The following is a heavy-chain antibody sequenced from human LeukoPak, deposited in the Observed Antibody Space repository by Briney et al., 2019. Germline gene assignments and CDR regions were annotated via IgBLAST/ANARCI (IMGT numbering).Heavy chain of an antibody. CDR1: GFTFSSYA. CDR2: IWYDGSTK. V-gene: IGHV3-33*08. D-gene: IGHD3-10*02. CDR3: ARDRVRAGVFWGGDSYGLDV. Sequence: GGSLRLSCAASGFTFSSYAMHWVRQAPGKGLEWVALIWYDGSTKYYADSVRGRLTISRDNSKNTLYLQMNSLRAEDTAVYYCARDRVRAGVFWGGDSYGLDVWGQGTTVTVSS. J-gene: IGHJ6*02.